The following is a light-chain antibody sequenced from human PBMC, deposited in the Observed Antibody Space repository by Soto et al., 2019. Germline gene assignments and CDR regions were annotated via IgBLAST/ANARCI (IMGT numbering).Light chain of an antibody. CDR3: QTWATGIRV. Sequence: QIVLTQSPSASASLGDSVKLTCTLSSGFSSYVIAWHQQRPEKGPRYLMKINSDGSHTKGDGIPDRFSGSSSGAERYLIISRLQSEDEADYYCQTWATGIRVFGGGTQLTVL. V-gene: IGLV4-69*01. CDR2: INSDGSH. J-gene: IGLJ3*02. CDR1: SGFSSYV.